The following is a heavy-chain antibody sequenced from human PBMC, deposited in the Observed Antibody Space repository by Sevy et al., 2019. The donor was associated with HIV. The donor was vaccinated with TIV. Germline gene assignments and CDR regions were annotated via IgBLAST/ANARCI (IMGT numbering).Heavy chain of an antibody. V-gene: IGHV3-21*01. J-gene: IGHJ3*02. CDR1: GFTFSSYS. Sequence: GGSLRLSCAASGFTFSSYSMNWVRQAPGKGLEWVSSISSSSSYIYYADSVKGRFTISRDNAKNSLYLQMNSLMAEDTAVYYCARDPGVGFDWLLSDAFDIWGQGTMVTVSS. CDR3: ARDPGVGFDWLLSDAFDI. D-gene: IGHD3-9*01. CDR2: ISSSSSYI.